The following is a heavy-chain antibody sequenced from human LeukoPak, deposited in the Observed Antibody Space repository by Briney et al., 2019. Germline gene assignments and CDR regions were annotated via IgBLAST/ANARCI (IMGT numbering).Heavy chain of an antibody. V-gene: IGHV4-30-4*01. CDR1: GGSLSSGDYY. J-gene: IGHJ4*02. Sequence: SETLSLTCTVSGGSLSSGDYYWSWIRQPPGKGLEWIGYIYYSGSTYYNPSLKSRVTISVDTSKNQFSLKLSSVTAADTAVYYCARVGDTVYYFDYWGQGTLVTVSS. CDR3: ARVGDTVYYFDY. CDR2: IYYSGST. D-gene: IGHD5-18*01.